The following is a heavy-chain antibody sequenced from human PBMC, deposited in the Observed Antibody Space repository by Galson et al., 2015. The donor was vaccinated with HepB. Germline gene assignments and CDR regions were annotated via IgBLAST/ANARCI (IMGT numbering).Heavy chain of an antibody. CDR1: GFTFWNYW. J-gene: IGHJ4*02. V-gene: IGHV3-7*01. Sequence: SLRLSCAVSGFTFWNYWMNWVRQAPGKGLEWVAGIKQDGSERYYGGSVQGRFTISRDNAKSSLFLQMNSLRAEDTAVYYCARRPYGDSGGLDYWGQGTLVTVSS. CDR3: ARRPYGDSGGLDY. CDR2: IKQDGSER. D-gene: IGHD4-17*01.